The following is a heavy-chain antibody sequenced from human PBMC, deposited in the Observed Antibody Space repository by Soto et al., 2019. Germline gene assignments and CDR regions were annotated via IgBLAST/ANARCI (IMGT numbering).Heavy chain of an antibody. J-gene: IGHJ6*02. CDR3: ALPRRGELLYYYYGMDV. CDR2: ISGSGGST. CDR1: GFTFSSYA. D-gene: IGHD1-26*01. Sequence: GGSLRLSCAASGFTFSSYAMSWVRQAPGKGLEWVSAISGSGGSTYYADSVKGRFTISRDNSKNTLYLQMNSLRAEDTAVYYCALPRRGELLYYYYGMDVWGQGTTVTVSS. V-gene: IGHV3-23*01.